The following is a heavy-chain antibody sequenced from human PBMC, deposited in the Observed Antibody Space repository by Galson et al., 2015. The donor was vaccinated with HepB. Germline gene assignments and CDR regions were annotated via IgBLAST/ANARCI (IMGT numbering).Heavy chain of an antibody. Sequence: SLRLSCAASGFTVSSNYMSWVRQAPEKGLEWVSVLYSGGSTYYADSVKGRFTISRDNSKNTLYLQMNSLRAEGTAVYFCARVGGSGTYYDNAFDIWGQGTMVTVSS. CDR3: ARVGGSGTYYDNAFDI. J-gene: IGHJ3*02. D-gene: IGHD3-10*01. CDR2: LYSGGST. CDR1: GFTVSSNY. V-gene: IGHV3-53*01.